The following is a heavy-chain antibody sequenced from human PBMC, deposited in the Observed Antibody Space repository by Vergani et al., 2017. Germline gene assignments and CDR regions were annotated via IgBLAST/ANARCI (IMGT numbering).Heavy chain of an antibody. CDR1: GFTFSSYG. V-gene: IGHV3-30*18. CDR2: ISYDGSNK. J-gene: IGHJ5*02. CDR3: AKDLARAPREGYCSGGSCYSWFDP. Sequence: QVQLVESGGGLVQPGRSLRLSCAASGFTFSSYGMHWVRQAPGKGLEWVAVISYDGSNKYYADSVKGRFTISRDNSKNTLYLQMNSLRAEDTAVYYCAKDLARAPREGYCSGGSCYSWFDPWGQGTLVTVSS. D-gene: IGHD2-15*01.